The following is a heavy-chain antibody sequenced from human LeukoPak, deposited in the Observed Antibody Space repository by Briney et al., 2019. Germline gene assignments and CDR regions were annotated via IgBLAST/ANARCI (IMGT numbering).Heavy chain of an antibody. CDR1: GFTFSSYW. CDR2: IKQDGSEK. CDR3: ARDFFSGWYDHDAFDI. V-gene: IGHV3-7*01. J-gene: IGHJ3*02. Sequence: GGSLRLSCAASGFTFSSYWMSWVRQAPGKGLEWVANIKQDGSEKYYVDSVKGRFTISRDNAKNSLYLQMNSLRAEDTAVYYCARDFFSGWYDHDAFDIWAKGQWSPSLQ. D-gene: IGHD6-19*01.